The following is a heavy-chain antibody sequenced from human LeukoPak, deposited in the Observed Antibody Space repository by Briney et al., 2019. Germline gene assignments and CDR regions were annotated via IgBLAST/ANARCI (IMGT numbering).Heavy chain of an antibody. CDR1: GGSFSGYY. CDR2: INHSGST. J-gene: IGHJ6*02. Sequence: SETLSLTCAVYGGSFSGYYWSWIRQPPGKGLEWIGVINHSGSTNYNPSLKSRVTISVDTSKNQFSLKLSSVPAADTAVYYWARGHITMVRGVIGNYYYYGMDVWGQGTTVTVSS. V-gene: IGHV4-34*01. D-gene: IGHD3-10*01. CDR3: ARGHITMVRGVIGNYYYYGMDV.